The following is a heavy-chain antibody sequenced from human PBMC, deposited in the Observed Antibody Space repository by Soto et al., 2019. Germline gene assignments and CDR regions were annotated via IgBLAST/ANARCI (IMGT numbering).Heavy chain of an antibody. Sequence: ASVKVSCKASGGTFSSYAISWVRQAPGQGLEWMGGIIPIFGTANYAQKFQGRVTITADESTSTAYMELSSLRSEDTAVYYCARSVTPSTYYYYGMDVWGQGTTVTVSS. J-gene: IGHJ6*02. CDR2: IIPIFGTA. CDR3: ARSVTPSTYYYYGMDV. V-gene: IGHV1-69*13. D-gene: IGHD1-26*01. CDR1: GGTFSSYA.